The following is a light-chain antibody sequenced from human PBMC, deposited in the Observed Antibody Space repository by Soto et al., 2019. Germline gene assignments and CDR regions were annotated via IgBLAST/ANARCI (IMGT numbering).Light chain of an antibody. Sequence: DIQMTQSPSTLSASVGDRVTITCRASQSISSWLAWYQQKPGKAPKLLIYDASSLESGVPSRFSGSGSGTEITLTISSLQPDDFATYYCQQLFDSPITFGQGTRLEIK. J-gene: IGKJ5*01. CDR1: QSISSW. CDR3: QQLFDSPIT. CDR2: DAS. V-gene: IGKV1-5*01.